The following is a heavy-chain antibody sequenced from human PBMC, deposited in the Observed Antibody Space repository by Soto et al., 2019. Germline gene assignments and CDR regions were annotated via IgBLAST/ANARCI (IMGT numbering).Heavy chain of an antibody. Sequence: EVQLLESGGALVQPGGSLRLSCAASGFTFSSYAMTWVRQAPGKGLEWVSLITGSGGDTYYGDSVKGQFTISRDNSKNTLFLQMNSLRFEDTAVYFCAKAEGGTWGTEYFQYWGPGTLVTVSS. D-gene: IGHD7-27*01. CDR3: AKAEGGTWGTEYFQY. V-gene: IGHV3-23*01. CDR2: ITGSGGDT. J-gene: IGHJ1*01. CDR1: GFTFSSYA.